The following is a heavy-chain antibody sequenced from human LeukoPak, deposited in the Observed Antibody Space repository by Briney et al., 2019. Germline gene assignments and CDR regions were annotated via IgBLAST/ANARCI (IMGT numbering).Heavy chain of an antibody. Sequence: GGSLRLSCAASGFTFSSYWMSWVRQAPGKGLEWVANIKQDGSEKYYVDSVKGRFTISRDNAKNSLYLQMNSLRAEDTAVYYCARVLGAQTVTSYYYYGMDVWGQGTTVTVSS. CDR3: ARVLGAQTVTSYYYYGMDV. J-gene: IGHJ6*02. V-gene: IGHV3-7*01. CDR1: GFTFSSYW. CDR2: IKQDGSEK. D-gene: IGHD4-11*01.